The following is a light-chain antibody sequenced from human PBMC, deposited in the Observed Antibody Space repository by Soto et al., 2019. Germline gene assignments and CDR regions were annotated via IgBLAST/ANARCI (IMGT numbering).Light chain of an antibody. J-gene: IGKJ4*01. Sequence: DIQMTQSPSSLSASVGDRVTITCQASQDISNYINWYQQKEGNAPNLLIYDASTLHSGVPPRFSASGSGTHVTFIISSLQPEDIGTYYCQQYDNLPVTFGGGTKVEIK. CDR2: DAS. CDR1: QDISNY. CDR3: QQYDNLPVT. V-gene: IGKV1-33*01.